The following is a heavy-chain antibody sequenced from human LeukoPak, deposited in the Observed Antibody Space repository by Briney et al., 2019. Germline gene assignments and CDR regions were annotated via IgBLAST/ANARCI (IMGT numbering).Heavy chain of an antibody. V-gene: IGHV1-46*01. D-gene: IGHD3-22*01. Sequence: ASVKVSCKASGYTFTSYYMHWVRQAPGQGLEWMGIINPSGGSTSYAQKFQGRVTMTEDTSTDTAYMELSSLRSEDTAVYYCATRPPTGYYYDSSGYYYWGQGTLVTVSS. CDR2: INPSGGST. CDR3: ATRPPTGYYYDSSGYYY. CDR1: GYTFTSYY. J-gene: IGHJ4*02.